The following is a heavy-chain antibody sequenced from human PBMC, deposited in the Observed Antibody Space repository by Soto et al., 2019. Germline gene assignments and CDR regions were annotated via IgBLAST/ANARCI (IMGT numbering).Heavy chain of an antibody. V-gene: IGHV4-30-2*01. CDR1: GASITYGAYS. J-gene: IGHJ4*02. CDR2: INHLETT. D-gene: IGHD3-10*01. CDR3: VRGGGFDSFDY. Sequence: QLQLHMSGSGLVKPSQTLSLTCTVSGASITYGAYSWSWIRQTPGKVLEWIGYINHLETTFYNPSFESRLTLSIDRSKNQCSLSLMSMSAADRAVYFCVRGGGFDSFDYWGQGILVTVSS.